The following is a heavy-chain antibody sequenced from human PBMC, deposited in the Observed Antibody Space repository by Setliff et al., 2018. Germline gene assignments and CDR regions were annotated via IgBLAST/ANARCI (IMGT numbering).Heavy chain of an antibody. D-gene: IGHD6-13*01. Sequence: SVKVSCKASGGTFSSYAISWVRQAPGQGLEWMGGIIPILGIVDYAQKLQGRVTITADKSTSTAYMELSSLRSEDTAVYYCAREEQQLVWFDPWGQGTLVTVSS. CDR3: AREEQQLVWFDP. V-gene: IGHV1-69*10. CDR2: IIPILGIV. CDR1: GGTFSSYA. J-gene: IGHJ5*02.